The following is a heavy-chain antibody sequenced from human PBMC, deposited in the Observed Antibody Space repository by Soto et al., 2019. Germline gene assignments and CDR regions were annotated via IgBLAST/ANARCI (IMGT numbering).Heavy chain of an antibody. CDR3: ARFPLGGGNWFDP. CDR2: IYYSGST. Sequence: SETLSLTCTVSGGSISSYYWSWIRQPPGKGLEWIGYIYYSGSTNYNPSLKSRVTISVDTSKNQFSLKLSSVTAADTAVYYCARFPLGGGNWFDPWGHGTLVTVSS. CDR1: GGSISSYY. J-gene: IGHJ5*02. D-gene: IGHD3-10*01. V-gene: IGHV4-59*01.